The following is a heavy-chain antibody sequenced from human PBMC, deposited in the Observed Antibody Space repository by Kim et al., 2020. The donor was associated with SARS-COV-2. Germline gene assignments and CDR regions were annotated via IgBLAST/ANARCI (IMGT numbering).Heavy chain of an antibody. CDR3: AKVLSNYDFWSGPGGGLDY. Sequence: GRFTISRDNSKNTLYLQMNSLRAEDTAVYYCAKVLSNYDFWSGPGGGLDYWGQGTLVTVSS. V-gene: IGHV3-30*02. J-gene: IGHJ4*02. D-gene: IGHD3-3*01.